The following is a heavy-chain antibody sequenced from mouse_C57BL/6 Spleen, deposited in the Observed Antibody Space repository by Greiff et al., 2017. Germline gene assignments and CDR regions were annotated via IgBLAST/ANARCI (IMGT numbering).Heavy chain of an antibody. CDR2: ISSGGDYI. J-gene: IGHJ3*01. Sequence: EVKVVESGEGLVKPGGSLKLSCAASGFTFSSYAMSWVRQTPEKRLEWVAYISSGGDYIYYADTGKGRFTISRDNARNTLYLQMSSLKSEDTAMYYCTREGVYDGYAWFAYWGQGTLVTVSA. CDR3: TREGVYDGYAWFAY. CDR1: GFTFSSYA. V-gene: IGHV5-9-1*02. D-gene: IGHD2-3*01.